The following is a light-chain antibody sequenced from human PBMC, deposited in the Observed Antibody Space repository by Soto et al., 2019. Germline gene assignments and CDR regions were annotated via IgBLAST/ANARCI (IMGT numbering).Light chain of an antibody. V-gene: IGKV1-39*01. CDR2: AAS. J-gene: IGKJ5*01. Sequence: DIRMTQSPSSLSASVGDRVTITCRASQSISSYLNWYQQKPGKAPKLLIYAASSLQSGVPSRFSGSGSGTDFTLTISSLQPGDFATYYCQQSYSTPITFGQGTRLEIK. CDR1: QSISSY. CDR3: QQSYSTPIT.